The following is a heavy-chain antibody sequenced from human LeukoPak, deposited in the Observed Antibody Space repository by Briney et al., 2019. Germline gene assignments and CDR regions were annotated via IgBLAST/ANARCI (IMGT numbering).Heavy chain of an antibody. CDR3: ASSVYSYGYFIDY. CDR1: GFTFSDYY. Sequence: GGSLRLSCAASGFTFSDYYMSWIRQAPGKGLEWVSYISSSGSTIYYADSVKGRFTISRDNAKNSLYLQMNSLRAEDTAVYYCASSVYSYGYFIDYWGQGTLVTVSS. J-gene: IGHJ4*02. CDR2: ISSSGSTI. V-gene: IGHV3-11*01. D-gene: IGHD5-18*01.